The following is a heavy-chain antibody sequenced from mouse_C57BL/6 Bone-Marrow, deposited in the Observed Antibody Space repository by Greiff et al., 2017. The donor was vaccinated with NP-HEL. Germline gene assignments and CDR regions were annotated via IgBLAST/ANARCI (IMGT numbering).Heavy chain of an antibody. J-gene: IGHJ2*01. CDR2: ISSGGSYT. CDR3: ARLLNLYYFDY. Sequence: EVQGVESGGDLVKPGGSLKLSCAASGFTFSSYGMSWVRQTPDKRLEWVATISSGGSYTYYPDSVKGRFTISRDNAKNTLYLQMSSLKSEDTAMYYCARLLNLYYFDYWGQGTTLTVSS. V-gene: IGHV5-6*01. CDR1: GFTFSSYG.